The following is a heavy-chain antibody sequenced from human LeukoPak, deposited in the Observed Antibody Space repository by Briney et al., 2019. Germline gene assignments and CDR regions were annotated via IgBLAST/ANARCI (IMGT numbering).Heavy chain of an antibody. V-gene: IGHV3-33*08. Sequence: GGSLRLSCAASGFTFSSYAMHWVRQAPGKRLEWVAVIWDDGNNKRYANSVNGRFTISRDNSENTLYLQMNGLTAEDTAMYYCARDSYQDYYGRFDPWGQGTLVIVSS. CDR1: GFTFSSYA. J-gene: IGHJ5*02. CDR3: ARDSYQDYYGRFDP. CDR2: IWDDGNNK. D-gene: IGHD3-10*01.